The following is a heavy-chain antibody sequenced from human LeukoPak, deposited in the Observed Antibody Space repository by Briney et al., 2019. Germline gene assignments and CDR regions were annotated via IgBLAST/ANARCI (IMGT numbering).Heavy chain of an antibody. D-gene: IGHD2-2*01. V-gene: IGHV4-30-2*01. CDR2: IYHSGST. J-gene: IGHJ5*02. Sequence: SETLSLTCAVSGGSISSGGYSWSWIRQPPGKGLEWIGYIYHSGSTYYNPSLKSRVTISVDRSKNQFSLKLSSVTAADTAVYYCAREVVVPRGNWFDPWGQGTLVTVSS. CDR3: AREVVVPRGNWFDP. CDR1: GGSISSGGYS.